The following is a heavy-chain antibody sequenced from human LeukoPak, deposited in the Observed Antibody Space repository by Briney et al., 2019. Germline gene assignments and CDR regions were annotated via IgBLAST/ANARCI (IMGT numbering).Heavy chain of an antibody. V-gene: IGHV1-69*04. D-gene: IGHD3-22*01. CDR3: ARDSYYDSSGYSDI. Sequence: ASVKVSCKASGGTFSSYAISWVRQAPGQGLEWMGRIIPILGIANYAQKFQGRVTITADKSTGTAYMELSSLRSDDTAVYYCARDSYYDSSGYSDIWGQGTMVTVSS. CDR2: IIPILGIA. CDR1: GGTFSSYA. J-gene: IGHJ3*02.